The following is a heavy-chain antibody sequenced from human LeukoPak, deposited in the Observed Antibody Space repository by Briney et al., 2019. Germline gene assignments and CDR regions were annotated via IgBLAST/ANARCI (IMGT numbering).Heavy chain of an antibody. CDR2: INAGNGNT. D-gene: IGHD6-13*01. CDR3: ARDPGGIAAAGTFDY. Sequence: GASVKVSCKASGYTFTSFAMHWVRQAPGQRLEWMGWINAGNGNTKYSQKYQGRVTITRETSASTAYMELSSLRSEDTAVYYCARDPGGIAAAGTFDYWGQGTLVTVSS. V-gene: IGHV1-3*01. J-gene: IGHJ4*02. CDR1: GYTFTSFA.